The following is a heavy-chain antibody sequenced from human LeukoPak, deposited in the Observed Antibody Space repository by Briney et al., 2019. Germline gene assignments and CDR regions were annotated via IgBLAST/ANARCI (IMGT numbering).Heavy chain of an antibody. CDR2: IKQDGGEK. V-gene: IGHV3-7*01. Sequence: PGGSLRLSCAASGFPFSSYWMTWVRQAPGKGLEWVANIKQDGGEKYYVGSVKGRFTISRDNAKNSLYLQMNSLRAEDTAVYYCARLYGDYHFDYWGQGTLVTVSS. D-gene: IGHD4-17*01. CDR1: GFPFSSYW. CDR3: ARLYGDYHFDY. J-gene: IGHJ4*02.